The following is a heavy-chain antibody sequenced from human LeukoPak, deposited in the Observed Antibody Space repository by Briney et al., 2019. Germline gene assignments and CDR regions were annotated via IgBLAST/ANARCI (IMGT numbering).Heavy chain of an antibody. V-gene: IGHV3-43*01. Sequence: GGSLRLSCAASGFTFDDYTMHWVRQAPGKGLEWVSLISWDGGRTYYADSVKGRFTISRDNSKNSLYLQMNSLRTEDTALYYCAKDSRQFGYYYYMDVWGKGTTVTVSS. CDR3: AKDSRQFGYYYYMDV. D-gene: IGHD3-16*01. J-gene: IGHJ6*03. CDR2: ISWDGGRT. CDR1: GFTFDDYT.